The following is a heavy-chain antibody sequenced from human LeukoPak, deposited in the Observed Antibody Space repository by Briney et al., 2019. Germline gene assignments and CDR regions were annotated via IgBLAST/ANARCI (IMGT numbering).Heavy chain of an antibody. J-gene: IGHJ4*02. CDR1: GGSISIFY. Sequence: SETLSLTCTVSGGSISIFYWSWIRQSPGKGLEYIGYISTTGGTNYNPSLRSRVTISVDTSKNQFSLNLSSVGATDTAVYYCARHGRIGATRGRAVDSWGQGSLVTVSS. V-gene: IGHV4-4*08. CDR3: ARHGRIGATRGRAVDS. D-gene: IGHD5-12*01. CDR2: ISTTGGT.